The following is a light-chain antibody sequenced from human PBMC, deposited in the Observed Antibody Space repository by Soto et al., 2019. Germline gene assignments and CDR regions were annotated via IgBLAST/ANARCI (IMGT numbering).Light chain of an antibody. Sequence: DIQMTQSPSTLSASVGDRVTITCRASERISSWLAWYQQKPGKAPKLLISDASSLEIGVASRVSGSGSGTELTLTISGLQPDDSATYYCQHFNSYSSTYTFGQGTKLEIK. CDR1: ERISSW. J-gene: IGKJ2*01. V-gene: IGKV1-5*01. CDR3: QHFNSYSSTYT. CDR2: DAS.